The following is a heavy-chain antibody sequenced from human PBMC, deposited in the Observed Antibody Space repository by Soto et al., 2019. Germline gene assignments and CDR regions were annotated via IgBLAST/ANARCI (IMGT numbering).Heavy chain of an antibody. D-gene: IGHD6-13*01. V-gene: IGHV5-51*01. J-gene: IGHJ6*02. CDR2: TYPGDSDT. Sequence: PGQSLKISRKGSGYSFTSYWISWVRQMPGKGLEWMGLTYPGDSDTRYSPPFQGHVTISADKSISTAYLKWSSLKAWDTAMYYCARQPYSSRRYYYYGMDVGGQGTTVTVSS. CDR3: ARQPYSSRRYYYYGMDV. CDR1: GYSFTSYW.